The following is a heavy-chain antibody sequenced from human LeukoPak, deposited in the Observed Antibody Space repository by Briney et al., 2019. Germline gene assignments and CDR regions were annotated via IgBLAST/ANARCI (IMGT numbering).Heavy chain of an antibody. J-gene: IGHJ4*02. CDR1: GYSFSSYW. CDR3: ARRIAAAGAFDY. V-gene: IGHV5-51*01. Sequence: ESLKISCKGSGYSFSSYWIGWVRQMPGKGLEWMGIIYPGDSETTYSPSFQGQVTFSADKSISTAYLLWSSLKASDTAMYYCARRIAAAGAFDYWGQGTLVTVSS. CDR2: IYPGDSET. D-gene: IGHD6-13*01.